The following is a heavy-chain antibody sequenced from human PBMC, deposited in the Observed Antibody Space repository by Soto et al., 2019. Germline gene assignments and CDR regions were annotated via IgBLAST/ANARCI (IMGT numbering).Heavy chain of an antibody. V-gene: IGHV3-23*01. J-gene: IGHJ4*02. CDR1: GFPFSSYA. Sequence: VQLLESGGSLVQPGGSLTLSCAASGFPFSSYAMSWVRQXPEXXXXXXAGISGGGNDRYYADFVQGRFTFSRDNSRNILYXQMNSXRXDXTAXXXXAXXLXXXXXXXEPFDYWGQGTLVTVSS. CDR2: ISGGGNDR. CDR3: AXXLXXXXXXXEPFDY.